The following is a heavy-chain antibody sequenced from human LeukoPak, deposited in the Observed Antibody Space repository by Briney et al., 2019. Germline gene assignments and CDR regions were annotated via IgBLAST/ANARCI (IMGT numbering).Heavy chain of an antibody. CDR2: IKSDGSST. CDR1: GFTFSSHW. J-gene: IGHJ4*02. Sequence: GGSLRLSCAASGFTFSSHWMHWVRQAPGKGLVWVSRIKSDGSSTNYADSVKGRFTISRDNAKNTLNLQMNSLRVEDTAVYYCVRDHGDYYFDYWGQGTLVTVSS. D-gene: IGHD4-17*01. CDR3: VRDHGDYYFDY. V-gene: IGHV3-74*01.